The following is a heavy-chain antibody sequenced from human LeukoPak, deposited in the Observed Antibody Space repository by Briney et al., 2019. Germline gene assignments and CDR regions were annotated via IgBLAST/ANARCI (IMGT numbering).Heavy chain of an antibody. J-gene: IGHJ4*02. CDR3: AREEAGAVAGMGVDY. CDR2: IYTSGST. V-gene: IGHV4-4*07. D-gene: IGHD6-19*01. CDR1: GGSISSYY. Sequence: PSETLSLTCTVSGGSISSYYWSWIRQPAGKGLEWLGRIYTSGSTNYNPSLKSRVTMSVDTSKNQFSLKLSSVTAADTAVYYCAREEAGAVAGMGVDYWGQGTLVTVSS.